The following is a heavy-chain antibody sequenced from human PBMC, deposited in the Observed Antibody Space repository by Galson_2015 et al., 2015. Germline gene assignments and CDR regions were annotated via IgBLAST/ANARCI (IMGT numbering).Heavy chain of an antibody. J-gene: IGHJ6*02. CDR1: GFTFSSYA. CDR3: ARDQWLDGRTYYYYYGMDV. Sequence: SLRLSCAASGFTFSSYAMHWVRQAPGKGLEWVAVISYDGGNKYYADSVKGRFTISRDNSKNTLYLQMNSLRAEDTAVYYCARDQWLDGRTYYYYYGMDVWGQGTTVTVSS. D-gene: IGHD6-19*01. CDR2: ISYDGGNK. V-gene: IGHV3-30-3*01.